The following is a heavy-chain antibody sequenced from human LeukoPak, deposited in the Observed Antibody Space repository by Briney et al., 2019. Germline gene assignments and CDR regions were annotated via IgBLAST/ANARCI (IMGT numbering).Heavy chain of an antibody. Sequence: GGSLRLSCAAPGYTFSDYSVNWVRQVPGKGLEWVSSISSTGTYIYYADSVKGRFTISRDNAKNSLFLQMNSLRAEDTGVYYCVSGNDPDYIWGTYRLDAFDIWGQGTMVFVSS. CDR3: VSGNDPDYIWGTYRLDAFDI. D-gene: IGHD3-16*02. V-gene: IGHV3-21*01. J-gene: IGHJ3*02. CDR2: ISSTGTYI. CDR1: GYTFSDYS.